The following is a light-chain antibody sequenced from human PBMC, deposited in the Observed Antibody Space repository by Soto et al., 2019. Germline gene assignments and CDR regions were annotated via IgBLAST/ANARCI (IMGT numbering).Light chain of an antibody. CDR1: LNVNNY. CDR3: QQYVTSLST. V-gene: IGKV3-20*01. Sequence: VLTLSPATLSLSTGEGATLSCRSSLNVNNYLAWYQQKPGQAPRLLIYGASSRATGIPDRFSGSGSATDFTLTICRLEPEDFAVYYCQQYVTSLSTFGQGTKVDI. J-gene: IGKJ1*01. CDR2: GAS.